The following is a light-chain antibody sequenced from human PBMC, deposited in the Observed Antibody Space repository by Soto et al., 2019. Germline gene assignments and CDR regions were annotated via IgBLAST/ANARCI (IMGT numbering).Light chain of an antibody. Sequence: IQLTQSPSSLSASVGDRVTITCRASQGISSYLAWYQQKPGKAPKLLIYAASTLQSGVPSRFSGSGSGTDFTLTISSLQPEDFAHYYCQQLNSYPPTCGGGTKVEIK. CDR2: AAS. CDR1: QGISSY. CDR3: QQLNSYPPT. J-gene: IGKJ4*01. V-gene: IGKV1-9*01.